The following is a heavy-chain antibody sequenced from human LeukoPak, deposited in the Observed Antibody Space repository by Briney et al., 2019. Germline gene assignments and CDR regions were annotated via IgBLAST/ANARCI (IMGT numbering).Heavy chain of an antibody. CDR1: GVTFSNYG. CDR2: ISSNGNGK. Sequence: GGSLRLSCAASGVTFSNYGMHWVRQAPGKGLEWVALISSNGNGKLYGDSVKGRFTISRDGSKSTLYLQMNSLRVEDTAVYYCTTKVIRGNSGDDYVDWGQGTLVTVSS. V-gene: IGHV3-30*03. D-gene: IGHD5-12*01. CDR3: TTKVIRGNSGDDYVD. J-gene: IGHJ4*02.